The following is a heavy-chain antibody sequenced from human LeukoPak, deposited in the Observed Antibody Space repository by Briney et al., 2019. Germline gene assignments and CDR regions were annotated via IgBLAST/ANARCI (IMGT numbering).Heavy chain of an antibody. CDR3: ARGPRRSWYDN. CDR2: IYSGGST. CDR1: GFTVSSNY. J-gene: IGHJ5*02. Sequence: GGSLRLSCAASGFTVSSNYMSSVRQAPGKGLQWVSIIYSGGSTYYADSVQGRFTISRDNSNNTLYLQMNSLRAEDTAVYYCARGPRRSWYDNWGQGTLVTVSS. D-gene: IGHD3/OR15-3a*01. V-gene: IGHV3-53*01.